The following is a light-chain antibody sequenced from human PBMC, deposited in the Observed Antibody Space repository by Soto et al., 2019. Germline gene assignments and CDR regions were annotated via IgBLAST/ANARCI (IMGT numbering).Light chain of an antibody. CDR3: KHYDVWPTVT. CDR2: GVS. J-gene: IGKJ1*01. Sequence: EVVVTQSPATLSVSPGERATLSCRASQSVSNRIAWYQQRPGQAPRLVVYGVSTRATDIPDRFSGSGSGTEFTLNIPSLQSEDFAVYYCKHYDVWPTVTFGQGTKMEIK. V-gene: IGKV3-15*01. CDR1: QSVSNR.